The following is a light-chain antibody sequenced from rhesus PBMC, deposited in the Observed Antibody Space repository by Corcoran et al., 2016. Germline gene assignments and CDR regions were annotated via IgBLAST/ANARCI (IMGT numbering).Light chain of an antibody. J-gene: IGKJ2*01. Sequence: DIQMTQSPSSLSASVGDRVTVTCRASQGINKELSWYQQKSGKAPTLLIYVASHLQTGVSSRFSGSGSGTDYTLTISNLKPEDVATYYCLQDYTTPYSFGQGTKVGIK. CDR1: QGINKE. CDR3: LQDYTTPYS. CDR2: VAS. V-gene: IGKV1-94*01.